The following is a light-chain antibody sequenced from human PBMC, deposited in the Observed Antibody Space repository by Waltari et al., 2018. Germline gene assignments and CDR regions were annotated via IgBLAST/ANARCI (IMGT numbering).Light chain of an antibody. CDR1: NIGSKS. J-gene: IGLJ3*02. CDR2: YDS. V-gene: IGLV3-21*04. CDR3: QVWDDVTDSGV. Sequence: YVLTQPPSVSVDPGKTARLTCGGDNIGSKSENWYQQKPGQAPVLVMFYDSDRPSEIPERFSGSNSGNTATLTISWVEAWYEADYHCQVWDDVTDSGVFGGGTKLTVL.